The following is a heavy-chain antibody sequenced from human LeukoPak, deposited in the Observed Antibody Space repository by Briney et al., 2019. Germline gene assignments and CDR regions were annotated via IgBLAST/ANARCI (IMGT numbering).Heavy chain of an antibody. J-gene: IGHJ6*03. D-gene: IGHD6-13*01. CDR3: ARGTYSSSWYWDIDYYYYYYMDV. Sequence: GGSLRLSCAASGFTFSSYTMNWVRQAPGKGLEWVSAISGSGVGTYYADSVKGRFTISRDNSWNTLYLQMNSLRAEDTAVYYCARGTYSSSWYWDIDYYYYYYMDVWGKGTTVTVSS. CDR1: GFTFSSYT. V-gene: IGHV3-23*01. CDR2: ISGSGVGT.